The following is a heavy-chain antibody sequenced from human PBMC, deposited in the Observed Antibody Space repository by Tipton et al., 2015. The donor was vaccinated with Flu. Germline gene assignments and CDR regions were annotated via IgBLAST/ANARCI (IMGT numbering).Heavy chain of an antibody. Sequence: TLSLTCTVSGDSINSGGHYWNWVRQFPGKGLEWIGYIYYTGRSYLNPSLKSRVFISVDTSKNQFSLKLGSVTAADTAVYYCARWGSGYPFDYWGQGILVTVSA. J-gene: IGHJ4*02. CDR1: GDSINSGGHY. V-gene: IGHV4-31*03. D-gene: IGHD3-3*01. CDR2: IYYTGRS. CDR3: ARWGSGYPFDY.